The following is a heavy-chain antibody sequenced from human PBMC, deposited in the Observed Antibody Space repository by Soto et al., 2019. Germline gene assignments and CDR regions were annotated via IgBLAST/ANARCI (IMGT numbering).Heavy chain of an antibody. Sequence: PGGSLRLSCSASGFTFSSYAMHWLRQAPGKGLEYVSAISSNGGSTYYPDSVKGRFTIFRDNSKNTLYLQMSSLRAEDTAVYYCVKGVAAAGIYYYYGMDVWGQGTTGNVSS. CDR2: ISSNGGST. CDR3: VKGVAAAGIYYYYGMDV. J-gene: IGHJ6*02. D-gene: IGHD6-13*01. CDR1: GFTFSSYA. V-gene: IGHV3-64D*06.